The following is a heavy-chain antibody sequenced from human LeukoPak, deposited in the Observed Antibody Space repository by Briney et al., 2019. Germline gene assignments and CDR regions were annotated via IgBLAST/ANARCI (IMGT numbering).Heavy chain of an antibody. CDR3: ARDARGSGSAFDI. Sequence: PSETLSLTCAVYGGSFSGYYWSWIRQPPGRGLEWIGEINHRGSTNYNPSLKSRVTISIDTSKKQFSLKVSSVTAADTAVYYCARDARGSGSAFDIWGQGTMVTVSS. J-gene: IGHJ3*02. D-gene: IGHD6-19*01. CDR1: GGSFSGYY. CDR2: INHRGST. V-gene: IGHV4-34*01.